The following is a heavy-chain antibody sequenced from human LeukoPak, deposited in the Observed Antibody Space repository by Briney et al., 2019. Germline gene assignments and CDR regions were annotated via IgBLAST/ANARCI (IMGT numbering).Heavy chain of an antibody. CDR3: AREPEYDFWSGYYKNGYFDY. CDR1: GFTFTSYS. Sequence: GGSLRLSCAASGFTFTSYSMNWVRQAPGKGLEWVANIKQDGSEKYYVDSVEGRFTISRDNAKNSLYLQMNSLRAEDTAVYYCAREPEYDFWSGYYKNGYFDYWGQGTLVTVSS. CDR2: IKQDGSEK. V-gene: IGHV3-7*03. D-gene: IGHD3-3*01. J-gene: IGHJ4*02.